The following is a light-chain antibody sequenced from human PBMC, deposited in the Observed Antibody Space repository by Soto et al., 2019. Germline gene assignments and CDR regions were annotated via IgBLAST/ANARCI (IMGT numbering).Light chain of an antibody. Sequence: QSAPTQPPSASGSPGQSVTISCTGTSSDVGGYNYVSWYQQHPGKAPKLMIYEVSKRPSGVPDRFSGSKSGNTASLTVSGLQAEDEADYYCSSYAGSLYVFGTGTKLTVL. CDR2: EVS. V-gene: IGLV2-8*01. J-gene: IGLJ1*01. CDR1: SSDVGGYNY. CDR3: SSYAGSLYV.